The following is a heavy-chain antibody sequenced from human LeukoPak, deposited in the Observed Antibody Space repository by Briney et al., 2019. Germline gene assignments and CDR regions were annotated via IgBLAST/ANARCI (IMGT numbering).Heavy chain of an antibody. D-gene: IGHD5-18*01. V-gene: IGHV1-18*01. CDR3: ASPSSYGYYYGMDV. J-gene: IGHJ6*02. CDR1: GYTFTSYG. Sequence: ASVKVSCKASGYTFTSYGISWVRQAPGQGLEWMGWISAYNGNTNYAQKFQGRVTITADKSTSTAHMELSSLRSEDTAVYYCASPSSYGYYYGMDVWGQGTTVTVSS. CDR2: ISAYNGNT.